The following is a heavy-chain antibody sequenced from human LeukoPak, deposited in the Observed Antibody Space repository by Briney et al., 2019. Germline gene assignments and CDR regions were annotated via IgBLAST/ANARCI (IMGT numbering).Heavy chain of an antibody. CDR2: INPKSGDA. CDR3: ARGEYSNGYPYRLDS. D-gene: IGHD3-16*01. CDR1: GSTFLDYH. Sequence: ASVKVSCKASGSTFLDYHINWVRQASGQEREWVGWINPKSGDASYEQAFQGRVTMTRDTSISTAYMELNRLRSDDTAMYYCARGEYSNGYPYRLDSWGQGTLVTVSS. V-gene: IGHV1-2*02. J-gene: IGHJ4*02.